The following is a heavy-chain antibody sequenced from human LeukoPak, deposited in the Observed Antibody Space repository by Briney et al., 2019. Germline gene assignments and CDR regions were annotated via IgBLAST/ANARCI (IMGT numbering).Heavy chain of an antibody. Sequence: GGSLRLSCEASGFTFSSYSMNWVRQAPGKGLEWVSSISSSTSYKNYADSVKGRFTISRDNAKNSLYLQMNSLRAEDTAVYYCARGYFWEQYYFDYWGQGTLVTVSS. D-gene: IGHD3-16*01. CDR1: GFTFSSYS. CDR3: ARGYFWEQYYFDY. V-gene: IGHV3-21*01. CDR2: ISSSTSYK. J-gene: IGHJ4*02.